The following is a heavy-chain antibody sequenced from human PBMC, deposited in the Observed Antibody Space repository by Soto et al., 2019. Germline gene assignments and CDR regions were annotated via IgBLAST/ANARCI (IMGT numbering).Heavy chain of an antibody. V-gene: IGHV4-59*08. CDR2: INHSGLT. CDR1: GGSITSHY. CDR3: ARQGFGHFHGLVDV. D-gene: IGHD3-10*01. Sequence: QVQLQESGPGLVKPSETLSLTCSVSGGSITSHYCSWFRQPPGKGLEWIGYINHSGLTSYNPSLKGRVAMSVDTSKNQFSLKVNSVTAAVTALYYCARQGFGHFHGLVDVWGPGTTVTVSS. J-gene: IGHJ6*02.